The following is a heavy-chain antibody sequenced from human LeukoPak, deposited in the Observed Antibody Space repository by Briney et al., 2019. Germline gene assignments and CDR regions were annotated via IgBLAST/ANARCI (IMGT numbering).Heavy chain of an antibody. Sequence: ASVKVSCKASGYTFASYDINWVRQASGQGLEWMGWMNPHSGNTGYAQKFQGRVTVTRSTSISTAYMELSSMRSDDTAVYYCARARGDHLDYWGQGTLVTVSS. CDR3: ARARGDHLDY. D-gene: IGHD4-17*01. V-gene: IGHV1-8*03. CDR2: MNPHSGNT. J-gene: IGHJ4*02. CDR1: GYTFASYD.